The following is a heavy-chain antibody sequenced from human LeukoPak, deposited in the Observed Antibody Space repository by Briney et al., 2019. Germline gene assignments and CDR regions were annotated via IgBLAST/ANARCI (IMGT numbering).Heavy chain of an antibody. CDR3: ARMVRTVWDGQLDSSDY. D-gene: IGHD3-10*01. CDR2: INPNSGGT. Sequence: ASVKVSCKASGDTFTGYDMHWVRQAPGQGLEWMGWINPNSGGTNYAQKFQGRVTMTGDTSISTAYMELSRLRSDDTAVYYCARMVRTVWDGQLDSSDYWGQGTLVTVSS. CDR1: GDTFTGYD. V-gene: IGHV1-2*02. J-gene: IGHJ4*02.